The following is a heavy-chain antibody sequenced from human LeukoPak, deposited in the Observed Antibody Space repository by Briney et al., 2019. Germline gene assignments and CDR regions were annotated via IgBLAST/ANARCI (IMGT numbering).Heavy chain of an antibody. CDR1: SASISTYY. D-gene: IGHD3-10*01. CDR2: IYYSGST. V-gene: IGHV4-59*08. CDR3: ARLGDAFDI. J-gene: IGHJ3*02. Sequence: PSETLSLTCTVSSASISTYYWSWIRQPPGKGLEWIGYIYYSGSTNYSPSLKSRVTISVDTSKNQFSLKLSSMTAADTAVYYCARLGDAFDIWGQGTMVTVSS.